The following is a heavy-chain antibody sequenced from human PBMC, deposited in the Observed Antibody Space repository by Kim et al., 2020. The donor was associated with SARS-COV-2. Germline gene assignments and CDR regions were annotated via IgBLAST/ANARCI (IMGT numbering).Heavy chain of an antibody. D-gene: IGHD6-19*01. CDR3: AVRTSSGWEGYYFDY. Sequence: DSVKGRFTISRDNAKNSLYLQMNSLRDEDTAVYYCAVRTSSGWEGYYFDYWGQGTLVTVSS. V-gene: IGHV3-48*02. J-gene: IGHJ4*02.